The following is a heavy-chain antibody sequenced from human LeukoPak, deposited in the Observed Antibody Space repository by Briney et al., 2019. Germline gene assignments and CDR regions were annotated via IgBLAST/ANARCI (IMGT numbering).Heavy chain of an antibody. J-gene: IGHJ3*02. CDR3: ARPNGAGNLDAFDI. D-gene: IGHD4-23*01. V-gene: IGHV4-39*07. CDR1: GDSISSSHSY. CDR2: MYYSGNT. Sequence: SETLSLTCTVSGDSISSSHSYWAWIRQPPGKGLEWIVSMYYSGNTYYNPSLRSRVTISGDTSKNEFSLKLTSVTAADTAVYYCARPNGAGNLDAFDIWGQGTMVTVSS.